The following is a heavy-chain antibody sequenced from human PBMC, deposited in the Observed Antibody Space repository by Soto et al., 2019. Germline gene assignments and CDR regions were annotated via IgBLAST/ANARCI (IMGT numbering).Heavy chain of an antibody. CDR2: ITWNSRVL. D-gene: IGHD3-3*01. Sequence: PGGSLRLSCVGTGLNLDDFAMHWVRQAPGKGLEWVSGITWNSRVLAYADSVKGRFTISRDNARNSLYLQMDSLRDEDTALYYCAKGRYDFWSPYYFDSWGQGTLVTVSS. J-gene: IGHJ4*02. CDR3: AKGRYDFWSPYYFDS. V-gene: IGHV3-9*01. CDR1: GLNLDDFA.